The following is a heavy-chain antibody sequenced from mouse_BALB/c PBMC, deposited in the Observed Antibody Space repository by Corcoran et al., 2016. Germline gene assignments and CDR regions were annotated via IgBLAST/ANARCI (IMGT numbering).Heavy chain of an antibody. CDR1: GYTFTNYG. Sequence: QIQLVQSGPELKKPGETVQISCKASGYTFTNYGMNWGKQAPGKGLKWMGWINTYTGEPTYADDFKGRFAFSLETSASTAYLQINNLKNEDTATYFCAITTVVATFAYWGQGTLVTVSA. CDR2: INTYTGEP. CDR3: AITTVVATFAY. J-gene: IGHJ3*01. V-gene: IGHV9-3-1*01. D-gene: IGHD1-1*01.